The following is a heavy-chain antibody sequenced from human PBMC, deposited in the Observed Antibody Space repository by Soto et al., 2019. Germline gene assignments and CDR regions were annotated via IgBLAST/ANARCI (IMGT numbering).Heavy chain of an antibody. Sequence: SVKVSCKASGGTFSSYAISWVRQAPGQGLEWMGGIIPIFGTANYAQKFQGRVTITADESTSTAYMELSSLRSEDTAVYYCARDRIAAAAPYYYYYGMDVWGQGTTVTVSS. V-gene: IGHV1-69*13. J-gene: IGHJ6*02. CDR2: IIPIFGTA. CDR1: GGTFSSYA. D-gene: IGHD6-13*01. CDR3: ARDRIAAAAPYYYYYGMDV.